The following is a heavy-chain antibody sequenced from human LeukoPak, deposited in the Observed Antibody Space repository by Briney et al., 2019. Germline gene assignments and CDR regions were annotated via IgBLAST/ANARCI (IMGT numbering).Heavy chain of an antibody. D-gene: IGHD3-3*01. CDR2: IKQDRSEK. J-gene: IGHJ6*02. CDR3: ARAYGDFWSGYYWGPMDV. CDR1: GFTFSSYW. V-gene: IGHV3-7*01. Sequence: GGSLRLSCAASGFTFSSYWMSWVRQAPGKGLEWVANIKQDRSEKYYVDSVKGRFTISRDNAKNSLYLQMNSLRAEDTAVYYCARAYGDFWSGYYWGPMDVWGQGTTVTVSS.